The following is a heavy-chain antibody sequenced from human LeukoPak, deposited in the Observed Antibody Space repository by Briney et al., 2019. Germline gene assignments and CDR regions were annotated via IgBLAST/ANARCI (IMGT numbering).Heavy chain of an antibody. CDR3: ARDPIPYFDRLSYFDY. Sequence: PGGSLRLSCAASGFTFSSYWMHWVRQAPGKGLVWVSRINSDGSSTSYADSVKGRFTISRDNAKNTLYLQMNILRAEDTAVYYCARDPIPYFDRLSYFDYWGQGTLVTVSS. D-gene: IGHD3-9*01. CDR2: INSDGSST. J-gene: IGHJ4*02. V-gene: IGHV3-74*01. CDR1: GFTFSSYW.